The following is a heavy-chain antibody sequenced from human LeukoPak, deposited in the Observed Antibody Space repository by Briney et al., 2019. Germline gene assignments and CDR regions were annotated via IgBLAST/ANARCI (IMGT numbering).Heavy chain of an antibody. CDR1: GYSISSGYY. CDR3: ARVSDMAVADI. J-gene: IGHJ4*02. V-gene: IGHV4-38-2*02. Sequence: SETLSLTRTVSGYSISSGYYWGWIRQTPGKGLEWVGNIYHAGRTYYNPSLKSRVTISVDTSKNQFSLKLTSVTAADTAVYYCARVSDMAVADIWGQGILVTVSS. D-gene: IGHD6-19*01. CDR2: IYHAGRT.